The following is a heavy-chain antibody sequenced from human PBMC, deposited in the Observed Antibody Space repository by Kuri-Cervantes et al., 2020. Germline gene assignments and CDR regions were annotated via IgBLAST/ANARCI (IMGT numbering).Heavy chain of an antibody. Sequence: GESLKISCAASGFTFSDHYIDWVRQAPGKGLEWVGRIRNKANSYTTEYAASVKGRFTISRDNAKNSLYLQMNSLRAEDTAVYYCARVGSHHSSSWSWETHPDAFDIWGQGTMVTVSS. J-gene: IGHJ3*02. CDR3: ARVGSHHSSSWSWETHPDAFDI. V-gene: IGHV3-72*01. CDR1: GFTFSDHY. CDR2: IRNKANSYTT. D-gene: IGHD6-13*01.